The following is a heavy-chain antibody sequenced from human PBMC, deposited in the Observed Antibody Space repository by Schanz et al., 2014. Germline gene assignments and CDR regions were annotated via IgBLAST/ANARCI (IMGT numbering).Heavy chain of an antibody. CDR1: GFTVNTNY. CDR2: IYSGGST. D-gene: IGHD6-19*01. V-gene: IGHV3-53*01. Sequence: VQLVESGGGLIQPGGSLRLSCAVSGFTVNTNYMSWVRQAPGKGLEWVAVIYSGGSTFYTDSVKGRFTISRDNSKNTLYLQMNSLIAEDTAVYYCAKCIGWYGRCAFDIWGQGTMVTVSS. CDR3: AKCIGWYGRCAFDI. J-gene: IGHJ3*02.